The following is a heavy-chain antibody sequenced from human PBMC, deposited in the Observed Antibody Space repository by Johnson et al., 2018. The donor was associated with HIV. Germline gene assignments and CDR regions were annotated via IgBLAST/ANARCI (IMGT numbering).Heavy chain of an antibody. CDR3: ARDTDIVVVPARGDAFDI. V-gene: IGHV3-66*01. D-gene: IGHD2-2*01. Sequence: VQLVESGGGLVQPGGSLRLSCAASGFTVSGDYMSWVRQAPGKGLEWVSLIYNDGTTYYADSVKGRFTISRDNSKNTLYLQMNSLRAEDTAVYYCARDTDIVVVPARGDAFDIWGQGTMVTVSS. J-gene: IGHJ3*02. CDR2: IYNDGTT. CDR1: GFTVSGDY.